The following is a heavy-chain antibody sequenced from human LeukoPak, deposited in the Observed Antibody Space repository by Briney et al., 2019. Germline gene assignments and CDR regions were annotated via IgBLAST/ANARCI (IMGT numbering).Heavy chain of an antibody. D-gene: IGHD3-22*01. CDR2: IYYSGST. CDR3: ARGDYYDSSGYYLQNWFDP. V-gene: IGHV4-59*01. Sequence: SETLSLTCTVSGGSISSYYWSWIRQPPGKGLEWIGYIYYSGSTNYNPSLKSRVTISVGTSKNQFSLKLSSVTAADTAVYYCARGDYYDSSGYYLQNWFDPWGQGTLVTVSS. J-gene: IGHJ5*02. CDR1: GGSISSYY.